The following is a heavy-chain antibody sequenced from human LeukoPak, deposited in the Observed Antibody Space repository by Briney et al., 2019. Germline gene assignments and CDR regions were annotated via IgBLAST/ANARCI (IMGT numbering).Heavy chain of an antibody. CDR1: GGTFSSYA. V-gene: IGHV1-69*13. CDR3: AGGGLRYCSSTSCYADAFDI. Sequence: ASVKVSCKASGGTFSSYAISWVRQAPGQGLEWMGGIIPIFGTANYAQKFQGRITITADEPTSTAYMELSSLRSEDTAVYYCAGGGLRYCSSTSCYADAFDIWGQGTMVTVSS. CDR2: IIPIFGTA. J-gene: IGHJ3*02. D-gene: IGHD2-2*01.